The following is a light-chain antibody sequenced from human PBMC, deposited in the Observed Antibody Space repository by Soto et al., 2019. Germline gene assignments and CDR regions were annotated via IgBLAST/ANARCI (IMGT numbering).Light chain of an antibody. CDR2: GES. Sequence: EIVMTQSPATLSVSPGERATLSCRASQSISSNLAWYQQKPGQAPRLLIYGESTRATGIPARFSGSGPGTEFTLTISSLQSEDFAVYYCQQYNNWPPWTFGQGPKVEIK. CDR3: QQYNNWPPWT. V-gene: IGKV3D-15*01. CDR1: QSISSN. J-gene: IGKJ1*01.